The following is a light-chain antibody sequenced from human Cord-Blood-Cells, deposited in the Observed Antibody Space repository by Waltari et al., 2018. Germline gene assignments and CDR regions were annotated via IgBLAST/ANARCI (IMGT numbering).Light chain of an antibody. CDR2: AAS. Sequence: DIQMTQSPSSLSASVGDRVTITCRASQSISSYLNWYQQKPGKAPKLLIYAASSLQSGVPSRFSGSGSGTDFTLTISSLQPEDFATYYCQQSYSTLLTSGTFSQGTKVEIK. CDR3: QQSYSTLLTSGT. J-gene: IGKJ1*01. V-gene: IGKV1-39*01. CDR1: QSISSY.